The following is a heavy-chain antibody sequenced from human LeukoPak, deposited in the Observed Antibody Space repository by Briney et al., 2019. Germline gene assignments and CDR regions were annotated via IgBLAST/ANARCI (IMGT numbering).Heavy chain of an antibody. CDR3: ARGLRNYDFWSGYSRDYYYMDV. J-gene: IGHJ6*03. CDR2: INHSGST. Sequence: SETLSLTCAVYGGSFSGYYWSWIRQPPGKGLEWIGEINHSGSTNYNPSLKSRVTISVDTSKNQFSLKLSSVTAADTAVYYCARGLRNYDFWSGYSRDYYYMDVWGKGTTVTVSS. V-gene: IGHV4-34*01. CDR1: GGSFSGYY. D-gene: IGHD3-3*01.